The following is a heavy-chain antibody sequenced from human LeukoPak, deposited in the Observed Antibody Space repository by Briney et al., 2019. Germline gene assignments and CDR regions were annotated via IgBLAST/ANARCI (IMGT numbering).Heavy chain of an antibody. J-gene: IGHJ6*03. CDR3: ARDREWLSQNYYMDV. D-gene: IGHD3-3*01. CDR2: ISGSGGST. Sequence: PGGSLRLSCAASGFTFSSYAMSWVRQAPGKGLEWVSAISGSGGSTYYADSVKGRFTISRDNSKNTLYLQMSSLRAEDTAVYYCARDREWLSQNYYMDVWGKGTTVTVSS. CDR1: GFTFSSYA. V-gene: IGHV3-23*01.